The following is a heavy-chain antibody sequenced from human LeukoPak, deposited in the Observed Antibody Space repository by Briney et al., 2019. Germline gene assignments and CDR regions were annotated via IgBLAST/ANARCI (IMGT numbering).Heavy chain of an antibody. J-gene: IGHJ6*02. CDR2: INHSGST. D-gene: IGHD2-2*02. CDR3: ARAVVVPAAIPQGHYYYYGMDV. V-gene: IGHV4-39*06. CDR1: GGSISSGGYY. Sequence: SETLSLTCTVSGGSISSGGYYWSWIRQPPGKGLEWIGEINHSGSTNYNPSLKSRVTISVDTSKNQFTLKLTSVTAADTAVYYCARAVVVPAAIPQGHYYYYGMDVWGQGTTVTVSS.